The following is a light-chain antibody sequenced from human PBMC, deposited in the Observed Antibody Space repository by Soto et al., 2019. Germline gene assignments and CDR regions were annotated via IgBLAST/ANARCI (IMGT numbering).Light chain of an antibody. CDR1: QSISTY. J-gene: IGKJ4*01. CDR2: AAS. V-gene: IGKV1-39*01. CDR3: QQTHTTFT. Sequence: DIQMTQSPSSLSASVGDRVTITCRASQSISTYLNWYQQKPGKVPKLLIYAASSLQSGVPSRFSGSASGTDFTLTINSLQPEDFATYYCQQTHTTFTFGGGTTVEIK.